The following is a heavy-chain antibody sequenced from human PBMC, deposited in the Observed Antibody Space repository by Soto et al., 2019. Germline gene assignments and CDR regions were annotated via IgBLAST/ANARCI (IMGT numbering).Heavy chain of an antibody. J-gene: IGHJ6*03. V-gene: IGHV3-74*01. CDR1: GFTFSSYW. D-gene: IGHD1-1*01. CDR3: ARDLDWRRKVTTLWSDYMDV. CDR2: INSDGSST. Sequence: GGSLILSCAASGFTFSSYWMHWVRQAPGKGLVWVSRINSDGSSTSYADSVKGRFTISRDNAKNTLYLQMNSLRAEDTAVYYYARDLDWRRKVTTLWSDYMDVWGKGTTVTVSS.